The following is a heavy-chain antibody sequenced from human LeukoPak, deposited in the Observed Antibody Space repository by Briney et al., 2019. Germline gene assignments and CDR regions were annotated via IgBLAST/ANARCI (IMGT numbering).Heavy chain of an antibody. V-gene: IGHV4-59*01. CDR2: IYYSGST. CDR1: GGSISGYY. Sequence: SETLSLTCTVSGGSISGYYWTWIRQPPGKGLQWIEYIYYSGSTTYNPSLSTRLTISVDTSKNQFSLKLTSVTAADTAVYYCARGGGRKLDSWGQGTLVTVSS. J-gene: IGHJ4*02. D-gene: IGHD3-10*01. CDR3: ARGGGRKLDS.